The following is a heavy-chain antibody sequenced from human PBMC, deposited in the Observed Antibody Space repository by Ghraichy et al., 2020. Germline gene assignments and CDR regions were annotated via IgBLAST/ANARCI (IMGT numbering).Heavy chain of an antibody. CDR2: ISSSSSTI. V-gene: IGHV3-48*02. Sequence: LSLTCAASGFTFSSYSMNWVRQAPGKGLEWVSYISSSSSTIYYADSVKGRFTISRDNAKNSLYLQMNSLRDEDTAVYYCARNRYCSSTSCSYGMDVWGQGTTVTVSS. CDR3: ARNRYCSSTSCSYGMDV. CDR1: GFTFSSYS. J-gene: IGHJ6*02. D-gene: IGHD2-2*01.